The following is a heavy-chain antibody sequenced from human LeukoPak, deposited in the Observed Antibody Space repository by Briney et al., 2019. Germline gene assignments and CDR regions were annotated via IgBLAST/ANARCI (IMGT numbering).Heavy chain of an antibody. D-gene: IGHD2-21*01. CDR2: ISGSGGST. J-gene: IGHJ6*03. CDR3: ARDGIVVVNDMDV. CDR1: GFTFNSYA. V-gene: IGHV3-23*01. Sequence: PGGSLRLSCAASGFTFNSYAMSWVHQAPGKGLEWVSAISGSGGSTYYADSVKGRFTISRDNAKNSLYLQMNSLRDEDTAVYYCARDGIVVVNDMDVWGKGTTVTVSS.